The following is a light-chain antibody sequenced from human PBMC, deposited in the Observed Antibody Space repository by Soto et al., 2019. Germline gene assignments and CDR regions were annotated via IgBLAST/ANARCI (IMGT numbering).Light chain of an antibody. V-gene: IGKV3-20*01. CDR1: QSVSNSY. Sequence: EIVLTQSPGTLSLSPGERATLSCRASQSVSNSYLAWYQQRPGQAPRLLIYGASTRATGIPDRSSGSGSGTDFTLTISGLEPEDFAVYFCQQYVSSPWTFGQGTKVEIK. CDR2: GAS. J-gene: IGKJ1*01. CDR3: QQYVSSPWT.